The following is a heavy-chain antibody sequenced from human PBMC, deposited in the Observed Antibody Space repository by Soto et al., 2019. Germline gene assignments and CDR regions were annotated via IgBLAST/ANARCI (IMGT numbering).Heavy chain of an antibody. CDR1: GFTFSSYA. J-gene: IGHJ4*02. CDR3: AKRAPHDIVVGVAATPVRSPHFDY. D-gene: IGHD2-15*01. V-gene: IGHV3-23*01. Sequence: GGSLRLSCAASGFTFSSYAMSWVRQAPGKGLEWVSAISGSGGSTYYADSVKGRFTISRDNSKNTLYLQMNSLRAEDTAVYYCAKRAPHDIVVGVAATPVRSPHFDYWGQGTLVTVSS. CDR2: ISGSGGST.